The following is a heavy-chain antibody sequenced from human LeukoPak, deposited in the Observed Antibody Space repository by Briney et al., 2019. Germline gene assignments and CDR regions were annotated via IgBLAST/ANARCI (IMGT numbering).Heavy chain of an antibody. CDR2: VNRHTGGS. V-gene: IGHV1-2*02. J-gene: IGHJ6*03. D-gene: IGHD2-15*01. CDR1: GNTFTGYY. CDR3: ASGGHAYYFYYMDV. Sequence: GASVKVSCKTSGNTFTGYYIHWVRQAPGQGLEWIGWVNRHTGGSNYAQKFQGRVTMTTDTSLSTSYMELSRLRLDDTAIYYCASGGHAYYFYYMDVWGKGTPVDVYS.